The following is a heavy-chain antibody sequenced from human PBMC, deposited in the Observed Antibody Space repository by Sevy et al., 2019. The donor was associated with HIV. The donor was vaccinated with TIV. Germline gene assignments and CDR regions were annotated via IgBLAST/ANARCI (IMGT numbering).Heavy chain of an antibody. CDR1: GFTFSSYE. V-gene: IGHV3-48*03. CDR3: ARDLPPSATTVAHFDH. J-gene: IGHJ4*02. CDR2: ISNSGTTI. D-gene: IGHD4-17*01. Sequence: GGSLRLSCAASGFTFSSYEMNWVRQAPGKGLEWVSYISNSGTTISYSDSLRGRFTISRDNARNSLYLQMNSLRGEDTAVYYCARDLPPSATTVAHFDHWGQGTLVTVSS.